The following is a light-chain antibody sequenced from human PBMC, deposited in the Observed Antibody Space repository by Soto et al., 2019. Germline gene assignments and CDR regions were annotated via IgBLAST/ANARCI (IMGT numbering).Light chain of an antibody. CDR1: RDDIGVYDY. Sequence: QSVLTQPASVSGSPGQSITISCAGTRDDIGVYDYVSWYQQHPGNAPKLLVYEVTNRPSGVSDRFSGSKSGNTASLTISGLQAEDEADYYCTSYTSSSTLVFGGGTKVTVL. J-gene: IGLJ2*01. CDR3: TSYTSSSTLV. V-gene: IGLV2-14*01. CDR2: EVT.